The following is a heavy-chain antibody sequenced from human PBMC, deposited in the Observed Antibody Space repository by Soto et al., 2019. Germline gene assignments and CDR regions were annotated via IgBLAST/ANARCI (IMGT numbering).Heavy chain of an antibody. CDR2: ISGPGETT. CDR3: AKDFTPKNGVPDPFDT. D-gene: IGHD3-10*01. Sequence: GGSLRLSCVASGFTFSNYAMSWVRQAPGKGLEWVSTISGPGETTFYADSVNGRFTISRDNSKTTLYLQVSSLRAEDTAVYYCAKDFTPKNGVPDPFDTWGQGTMVTVSS. V-gene: IGHV3-23*01. J-gene: IGHJ3*02. CDR1: GFTFSNYA.